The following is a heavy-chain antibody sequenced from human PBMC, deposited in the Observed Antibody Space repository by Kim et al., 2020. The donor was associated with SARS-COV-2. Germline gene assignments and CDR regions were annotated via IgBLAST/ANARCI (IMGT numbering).Heavy chain of an antibody. D-gene: IGHD3-10*01. J-gene: IGHJ4*02. V-gene: IGHV4-39*01. Sequence: SETLSLTCTVSGGSFSSSSYNWGWIRQPPGEGLEWLGSMYYSGSAYYNPSLRSRVTISVDTTKNQFSMKMSSVTAADTAVYYCAGTTHITVIRGIISSYFDDWGQGSLVTVSS. CDR3: AGTTHITVIRGIISSYFDD. CDR1: GGSFSSSSYN. CDR2: MYYSGSA.